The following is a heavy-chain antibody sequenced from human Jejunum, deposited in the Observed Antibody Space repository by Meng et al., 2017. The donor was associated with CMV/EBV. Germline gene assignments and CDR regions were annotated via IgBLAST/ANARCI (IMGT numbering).Heavy chain of an antibody. CDR1: YW. J-gene: IGHJ4*02. CDR2: IKRDGREK. Sequence: YWMSWVRQAPGKGLEWVANIKRDGREKNYVDSVKGRFTISRDNAKSPLYLQMNSLRVEDTAVYYCARTPLYCSSASCYTFDYWGQGTLVTVSS. CDR3: ARTPLYCSSASCYTFDY. V-gene: IGHV3-7*01. D-gene: IGHD2-2*01.